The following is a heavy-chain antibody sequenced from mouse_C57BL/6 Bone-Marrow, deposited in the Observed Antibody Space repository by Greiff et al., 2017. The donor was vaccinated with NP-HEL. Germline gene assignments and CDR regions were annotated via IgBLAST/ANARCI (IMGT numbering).Heavy chain of an antibody. Sequence: QVQLKQSGPGLVQPSQSLSITCTVSGFSLTSYGVHWVRQSPGKGLEWLGVIWSGGSTDYNAAFISRLSISKDNSKSQVFFKMNSLQADDTAIYYCARNGELAWFAYWGQGTLVTVSA. CDR1: GFSLTSYG. V-gene: IGHV2-2*01. D-gene: IGHD4-1*01. CDR3: ARNGELAWFAY. J-gene: IGHJ3*01. CDR2: IWSGGST.